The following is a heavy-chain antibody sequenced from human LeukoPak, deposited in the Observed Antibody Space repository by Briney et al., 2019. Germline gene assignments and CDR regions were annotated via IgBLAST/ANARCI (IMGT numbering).Heavy chain of an antibody. D-gene: IGHD3-22*01. CDR1: GGTFSSYA. CDR3: ARDGYYDSSGPANY. Sequence: SVKVSCKASGGTFSSYAISWVRQAPGQGLEWMGRIIPIFGTANYAQKFQGRVTITTDESTSTAYMELSSLRSEDTAVYYCARDGYYDSSGPANYWGQGTLVTVSS. V-gene: IGHV1-69*05. J-gene: IGHJ4*02. CDR2: IIPIFGTA.